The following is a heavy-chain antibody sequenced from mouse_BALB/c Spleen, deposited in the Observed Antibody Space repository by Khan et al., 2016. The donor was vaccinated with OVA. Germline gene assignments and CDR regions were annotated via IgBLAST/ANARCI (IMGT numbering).Heavy chain of an antibody. Sequence: VRLQQSRPELVKPGASVKISCKASGFSFTGYYMHWVKQSHVKSLEWIGCINPYKDDAYYKQNFLDKASLTVDRSSSTVYMELHSLTSEDSAVYFCARGGGNYLFPLGYWGQGTSVTVSS. J-gene: IGHJ4*01. CDR2: INPYKDDA. CDR3: ARGGGNYLFPLGY. D-gene: IGHD2-1*01. CDR1: GFSFTGYY. V-gene: IGHV1-31*01.